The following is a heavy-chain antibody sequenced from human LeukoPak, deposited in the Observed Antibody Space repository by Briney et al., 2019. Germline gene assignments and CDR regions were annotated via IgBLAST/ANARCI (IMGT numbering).Heavy chain of an antibody. CDR3: ARDFSSDTSMVPDYFNY. Sequence: ASETLSLTCTVSGFSISSGYYWGWIRQPPGKGLEWIGDIYHSGSAYYNPSLKSRVTLSVDTSKNQFSLNLTSVTAADTAVYYCARDFSSDTSMVPDYFNYWGQGTLVTVSS. V-gene: IGHV4-38-2*02. CDR1: GFSISSGYY. D-gene: IGHD5-18*01. CDR2: IYHSGSA. J-gene: IGHJ4*02.